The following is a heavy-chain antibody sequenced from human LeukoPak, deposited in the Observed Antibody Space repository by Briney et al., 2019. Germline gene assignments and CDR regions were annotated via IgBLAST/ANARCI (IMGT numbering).Heavy chain of an antibody. D-gene: IGHD3-16*01. Sequence: PETLSVTCVEPGGSPCGHYWTWICDRPRKGLESIGEINHSGSTNSNLSLKSRVAISVDMSKNQFSLKVTSVTAADSAVYYCARAPANVWGSYDSWGQGTPVTVSS. CDR1: GGSPCGHY. CDR3: ARAPANVWGSYDS. CDR2: INHSGST. J-gene: IGHJ4*02. V-gene: IGHV4-34*01.